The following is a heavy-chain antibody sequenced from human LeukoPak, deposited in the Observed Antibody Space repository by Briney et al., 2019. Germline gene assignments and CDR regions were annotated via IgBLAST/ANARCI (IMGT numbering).Heavy chain of an antibody. CDR1: GGSISSYY. V-gene: IGHV4-59*01. D-gene: IGHD3-10*01. Sequence: SETLSLTCTVSGGSISSYYWSWIRQPPGKGLEWIGYIYYSGSTNYNPSLKSRVTISVDTSKNQFSLKLSSVTAADTAVYYCARFYGSGSYSNWFDPWGQGTLVTASS. CDR2: IYYSGST. J-gene: IGHJ5*02. CDR3: ARFYGSGSYSNWFDP.